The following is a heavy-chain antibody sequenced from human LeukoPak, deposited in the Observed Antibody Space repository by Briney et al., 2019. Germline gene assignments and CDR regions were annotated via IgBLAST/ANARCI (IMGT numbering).Heavy chain of an antibody. CDR1: GGSISGYY. D-gene: IGHD6-6*01. J-gene: IGHJ5*02. V-gene: IGHV4-59*01. Sequence: SETLSLTCTVSGGSISGYYWSWIRQPPGKGLEWIGYIYYSGSTNYNPSLKSRVTISVDTSKNQFSLKLRSVTAADTAVYYCARKKFIAAGGFDPWGQGTLVTVSS. CDR2: IYYSGST. CDR3: ARKKFIAAGGFDP.